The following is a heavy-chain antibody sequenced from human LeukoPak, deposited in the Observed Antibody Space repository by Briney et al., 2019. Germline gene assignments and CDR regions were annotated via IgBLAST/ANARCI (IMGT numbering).Heavy chain of an antibody. Sequence: SETLSLTCAVYGGSFSGSYWSWIRQPPGKGLEWIGEINHSGSTNYNPSLKSRVTISVDTSKNQFSLKLSSVTAADTAVYYCARDLVLVGDNDYWGQGTLVTVSS. D-gene: IGHD1-26*01. CDR3: ARDLVLVGDNDY. CDR1: GGSFSGSY. V-gene: IGHV4-34*01. J-gene: IGHJ4*02. CDR2: INHSGST.